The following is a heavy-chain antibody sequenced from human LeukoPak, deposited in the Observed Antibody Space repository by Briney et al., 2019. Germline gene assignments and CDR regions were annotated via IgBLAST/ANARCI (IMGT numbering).Heavy chain of an antibody. CDR2: IEQGGSEK. J-gene: IGHJ4*02. Sequence: PGGSLRLSCAASGFTFGSYWMNWVRQAPGKGLEWVANIEQGGSEKYYVDSVKGRFTISRDNAKNSPYLQMNSLRAEDTAVYYCARAGSLWFGESKFDYWGQGTLVTVSS. V-gene: IGHV3-7*01. D-gene: IGHD3-10*01. CDR3: ARAGSLWFGESKFDY. CDR1: GFTFGSYW.